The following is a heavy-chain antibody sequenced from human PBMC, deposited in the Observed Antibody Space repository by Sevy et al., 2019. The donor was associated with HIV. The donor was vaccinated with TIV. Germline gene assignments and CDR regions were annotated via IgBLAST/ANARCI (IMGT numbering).Heavy chain of an antibody. J-gene: IGHJ6*02. D-gene: IGHD3-22*01. CDR1: GYTFIRYG. CDR2: ISGSNGDT. Sequence: ASVKVSCKASGYTFIRYGISWVRQAPGQGLEWMGWISGSNGDTNYAQKVQGRVIMTTDTSTGTAYMELRSLGSDDTAVYYCARDRNNYDSTGYPKGMDVWGQGTTVTVSS. CDR3: ARDRNNYDSTGYPKGMDV. V-gene: IGHV1-18*01.